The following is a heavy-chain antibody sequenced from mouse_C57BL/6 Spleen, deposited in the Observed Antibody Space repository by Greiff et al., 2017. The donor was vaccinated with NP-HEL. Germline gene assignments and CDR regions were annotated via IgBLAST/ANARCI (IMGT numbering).Heavy chain of an antibody. D-gene: IGHD1-1*01. CDR1: GYSFTSYY. V-gene: IGHV1-66*01. CDR3: ARSKYGSSPLAY. J-gene: IGHJ3*01. CDR2: IYPGSGNT. Sequence: QVHVKQSGPELVKPGASVKISCKASGYSFTSYYIHWVKQRPGQGLEWIGWIYPGSGNTKYNEKFKGKATLTADTSSSTAYMQLSSLTSEDSAVYYCARSKYGSSPLAYWGQGTLVTVSA.